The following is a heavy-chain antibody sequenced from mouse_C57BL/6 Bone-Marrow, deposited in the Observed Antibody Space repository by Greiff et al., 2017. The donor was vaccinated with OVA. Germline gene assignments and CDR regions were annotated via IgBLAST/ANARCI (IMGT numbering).Heavy chain of an antibody. Sequence: QVTLKESGPGILQSSQTLSLTCSFSGFSLSTSGMGVSWIRQPSGKGLEWLAHIYWDDDKRYNPSLKSRPTISKDTSRNQVFLKITSVDTADTATYYCARRVPITTVVATYWYFDVWGTGTTVTVSS. J-gene: IGHJ1*03. CDR3: ARRVPITTVVATYWYFDV. CDR1: GFSLSTSGMG. CDR2: IYWDDDK. V-gene: IGHV8-12*01. D-gene: IGHD1-1*01.